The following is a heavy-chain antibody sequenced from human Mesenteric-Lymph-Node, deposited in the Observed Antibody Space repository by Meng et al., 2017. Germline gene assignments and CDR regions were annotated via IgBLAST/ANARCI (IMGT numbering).Heavy chain of an antibody. D-gene: IGHD6-19*01. J-gene: IGHJ4*02. V-gene: IGHV2-5*02. Sequence: HMTLRASVPTPVKPPPTPTMTCTFSAFSIRTSWGGVGWLRQPPRKALESLALIYWDDDNRYSPSLKSRLTITKNTSKNQVVLRMTRMDPVDTATYYCAHTLAAVAGTFDSWGQGTLVTVSS. CDR1: AFSIRTSWGG. CDR2: IYWDDDN. CDR3: AHTLAAVAGTFDS.